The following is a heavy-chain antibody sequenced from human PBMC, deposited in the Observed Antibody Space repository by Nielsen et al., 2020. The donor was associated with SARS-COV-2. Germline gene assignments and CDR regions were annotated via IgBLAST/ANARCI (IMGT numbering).Heavy chain of an antibody. Sequence: GESLKISCAASGFTFSSYWMSWVRQAPGKGLEWVANIKQDGSEKYYVGSVKGRFTISRDNAKNSLYLQMNSLRAEDTAVYYCARDPYQVNDYWGQGTLVTVSS. V-gene: IGHV3-7*05. CDR2: IKQDGSEK. J-gene: IGHJ4*02. CDR1: GFTFSSYW. CDR3: ARDPYQVNDY.